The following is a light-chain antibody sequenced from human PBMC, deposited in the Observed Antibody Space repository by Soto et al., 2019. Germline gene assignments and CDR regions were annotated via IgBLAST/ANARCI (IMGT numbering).Light chain of an antibody. CDR1: SSDVGGYNY. Sequence: QSALTQPASVSGSPGQSITISCTGTSSDVGGYNYVSWYQQHPGKAPKLLISEVSDWPSGVSNRFSGSKSDNTASLTISGLQDEDEADYYCSSYSSSSNLVIFGGGTKLTVL. CDR3: SSYSSSSNLVI. V-gene: IGLV2-14*01. CDR2: EVS. J-gene: IGLJ2*01.